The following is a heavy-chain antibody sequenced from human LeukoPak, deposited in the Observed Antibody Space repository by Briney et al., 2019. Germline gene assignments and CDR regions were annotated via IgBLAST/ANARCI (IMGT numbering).Heavy chain of an antibody. CDR2: IDSDGSGT. D-gene: IGHD1-1*01. Sequence: QPGGSLRLSCAASGFTFSSYWMHWVRQVPGKGLVWVSHIDSDGSGTTYADSVKGRFTISRDNARNTLYLQMNSLRDEDTAVYYCARDSPRTGPWGQGTLVTVSS. J-gene: IGHJ5*02. CDR1: GFTFSSYW. CDR3: ARDSPRTGP. V-gene: IGHV3-74*01.